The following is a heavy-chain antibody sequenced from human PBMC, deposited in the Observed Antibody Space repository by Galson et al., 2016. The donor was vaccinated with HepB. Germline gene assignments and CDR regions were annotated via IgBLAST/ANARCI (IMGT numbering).Heavy chain of an antibody. D-gene: IGHD5-18*01. CDR1: GFTFSSYS. Sequence: SLRLSCAASGFTFSSYSMNWVRQAPGKGLEWASSISSSSSYIYYADSVKGRFTISRDNAKNSLYLQMNSLRAEDTAVYYCASGYSYGYFYYWGQGTLVTVSS. CDR3: ASGYSYGYFYY. CDR2: ISSSSSYI. J-gene: IGHJ4*02. V-gene: IGHV3-21*01.